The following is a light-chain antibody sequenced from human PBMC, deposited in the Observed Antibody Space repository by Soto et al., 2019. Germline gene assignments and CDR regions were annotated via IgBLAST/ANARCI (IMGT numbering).Light chain of an antibody. CDR1: SSDVGGYNY. Sequence: QSALTQPASVSGSHGQSITISCTGTSSDVGGYNYVSWYQQHPGKAPKLMIYEVSDRPSGVSNRFSGSKSGNTASLTISGLQAEDEADCYCSSYTISSTYVFGTGTKLTVL. V-gene: IGLV2-14*01. CDR2: EVS. J-gene: IGLJ1*01. CDR3: SSYTISSTYV.